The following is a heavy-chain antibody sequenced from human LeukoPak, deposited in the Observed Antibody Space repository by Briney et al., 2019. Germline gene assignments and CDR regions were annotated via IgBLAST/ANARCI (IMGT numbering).Heavy chain of an antibody. CDR1: GFTFSNYA. D-gene: IGHD2-21*01. Sequence: QAGGSLRLSCAASGFTFSNYAMSWVRQAPGKGLEWVSTISLGGDNTHYADAVEGRFTISRDNSKNTLYLQMNSLRAEDTAVYYCAKTTVVIAYFDYWGQGTLVTVSS. J-gene: IGHJ4*02. CDR3: AKTTVVIAYFDY. V-gene: IGHV3-23*01. CDR2: ISLGGDNT.